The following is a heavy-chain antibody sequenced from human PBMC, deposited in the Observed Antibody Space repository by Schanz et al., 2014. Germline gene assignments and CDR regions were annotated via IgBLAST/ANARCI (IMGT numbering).Heavy chain of an antibody. Sequence: EVHLVESGGGLVQPGGSLRLSCAASGITFSSHSFNWVRQAPGKGLEYVSAISHDGYSTYYADSVKGRFTISRDNSKNTLYLQMSSLTTEDTAVYYCARVALPGYSSPRDAFDIWGQGTMVTVSS. CDR1: GITFSSHS. V-gene: IGHV3-64D*06. CDR3: ARVALPGYSSPRDAFDI. J-gene: IGHJ3*02. D-gene: IGHD5-18*01. CDR2: ISHDGYST.